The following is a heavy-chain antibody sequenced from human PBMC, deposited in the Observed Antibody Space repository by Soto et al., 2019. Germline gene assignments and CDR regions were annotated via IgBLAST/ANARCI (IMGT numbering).Heavy chain of an antibody. CDR1: GFTFSSYA. D-gene: IGHD3-3*01. V-gene: IGHV3-23*01. J-gene: IGHJ4*02. CDR2: ISGSGGST. Sequence: EVQLLESGGGLVQPGGSLRLSCAASGFTFSSYAMSWVRQAPGKGLEWVSAISGSGGSTYDADSVKGRFTISRDNSKNTLYLYMISLRAEDTAVYYCAKAPASGYYTSYYFDYWGQGTLVTVSS. CDR3: AKAPASGYYTSYYFDY.